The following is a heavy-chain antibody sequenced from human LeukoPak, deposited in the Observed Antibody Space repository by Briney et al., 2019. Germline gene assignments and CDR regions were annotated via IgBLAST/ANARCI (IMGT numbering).Heavy chain of an antibody. Sequence: PSETLSLTCTVSGGSISSYYWSWIRQPPGKGLEWIGYIYYSGSTNYNPSLKSRVTISVDTSKNQFSLKLSSVTAADTAVYYCARVDDSSGYWSYYFDYWGQGTLVTVSS. CDR1: GGSISSYY. D-gene: IGHD3-22*01. CDR2: IYYSGST. J-gene: IGHJ4*02. V-gene: IGHV4-59*01. CDR3: ARVDDSSGYWSYYFDY.